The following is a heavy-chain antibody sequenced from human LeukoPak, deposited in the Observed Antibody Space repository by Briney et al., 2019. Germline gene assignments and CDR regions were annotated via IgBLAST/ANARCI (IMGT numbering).Heavy chain of an antibody. D-gene: IGHD6-19*01. CDR2: ISSSGSYL. CDR1: GFTFSSYE. J-gene: IGHJ4*02. V-gene: IGHV3-21*01. Sequence: GGSLRLSCAASGFTFSSYEMNWVRQAPGKGLEWVSSISSSGSYLYYADSVKGRFTISRDNTKNSLYLQMNSLRAEDTAVYYCARRDSSGWYGGDYWGQGTLVIVSS. CDR3: ARRDSSGWYGGDY.